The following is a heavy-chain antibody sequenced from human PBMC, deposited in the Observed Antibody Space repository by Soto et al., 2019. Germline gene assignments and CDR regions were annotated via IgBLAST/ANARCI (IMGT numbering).Heavy chain of an antibody. V-gene: IGHV4-31*03. CDR1: GGSISSGGYY. CDR3: ARVLTTTPDSYYYMDV. D-gene: IGHD4-17*01. CDR2: IYYSGST. J-gene: IGHJ6*03. Sequence: QVQLQESGPGLVKPSQTLSLTCTVSGGSISSGGYYWSWIRQPPGKGLEWIGYIYYSGSTYYTPSLKRRVTISVDTSKNQFSLKLSSVTAADTAVYYCARVLTTTPDSYYYMDVWSNGTTVTFSS.